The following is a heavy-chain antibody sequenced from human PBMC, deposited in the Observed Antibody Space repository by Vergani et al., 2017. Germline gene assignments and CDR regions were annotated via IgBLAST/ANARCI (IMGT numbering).Heavy chain of an antibody. CDR3: ARGQPGYQALSSNWFDH. J-gene: IGHJ5*02. CDR2: ISSSSSTI. CDR1: GFTFSSCS. Sequence: EVQLVESGGGLVQPGGSLRLSCVTSGFTFSSCSMKWVRQAPGKGLEWVSYISSSSSTIYYADSVRGRFTISRDSGENSMYLQMNSLRVEDTAVYYCARGQPGYQALSSNWFDHWGQGTLVTVSS. D-gene: IGHD2-2*01. V-gene: IGHV3-48*01.